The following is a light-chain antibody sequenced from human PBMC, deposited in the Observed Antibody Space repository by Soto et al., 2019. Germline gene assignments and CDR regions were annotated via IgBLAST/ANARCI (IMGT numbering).Light chain of an antibody. CDR1: QSVSSY. J-gene: IGKJ3*01. V-gene: IGKV3-11*01. CDR2: DAS. CDR3: QQRSNWPPT. Sequence: ETVLTQSPATLSLSPGERATLSCRASQSVSSYLAWYQQKPGQAPRLLIYDASNRATGIPARFSGSGSGTYFTLTISSLEPEDFAVYYCQQRSNWPPTFGPGTQVDIK.